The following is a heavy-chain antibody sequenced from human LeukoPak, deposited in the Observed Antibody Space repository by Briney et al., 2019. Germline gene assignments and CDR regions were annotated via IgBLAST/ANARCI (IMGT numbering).Heavy chain of an antibody. D-gene: IGHD1-26*01. V-gene: IGHV1-46*01. CDR2: INPSGGST. CDR3: ATDPVSGSYRRDAFDI. J-gene: IGHJ3*02. CDR1: GYTFTSYY. Sequence: ASVKVSCKASGYTFTSYYMHWVRQAPGQGLEWMGIINPSGGSTSYAQKFQGRVTMTRDTSTSTVYMELSSLRSEDTAVYYCATDPVSGSYRRDAFDIWGQGTMVTVSS.